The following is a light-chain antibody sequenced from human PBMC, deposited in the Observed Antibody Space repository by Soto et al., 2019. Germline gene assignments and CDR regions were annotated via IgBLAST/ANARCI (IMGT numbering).Light chain of an antibody. CDR2: NAS. CDR1: ESIGSW. CDR3: HQYSSSHT. J-gene: IGKJ4*01. Sequence: DIQMTQSPSTLSASVGDRIIITCRASESIGSWLAWYQQKPGKAPKLLIYNASTLESGVPSRFSASGSGTVFTLTISSLQPDDSANYFCHQYSSSHTFGGGTKVEIK. V-gene: IGKV1-5*03.